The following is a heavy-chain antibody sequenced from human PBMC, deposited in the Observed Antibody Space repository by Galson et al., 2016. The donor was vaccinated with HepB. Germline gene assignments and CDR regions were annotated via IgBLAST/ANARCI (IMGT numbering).Heavy chain of an antibody. D-gene: IGHD4-23*01. V-gene: IGHV4-39*01. J-gene: IGHJ6*02. CDR2: IYCSGNT. CDR3: ARHIDGGNSYGIDV. Sequence: TLSLTCTVSGGSISSTSYYWGWIRQPPGKGLEWIGSIYCSGNTYYNPSLKSRVTISGDTSKNQFSLKLSSVTAADTAVYHCARHIDGGNSYGIDVWGQGTPVTVSS. CDR1: GGSISSTSYY.